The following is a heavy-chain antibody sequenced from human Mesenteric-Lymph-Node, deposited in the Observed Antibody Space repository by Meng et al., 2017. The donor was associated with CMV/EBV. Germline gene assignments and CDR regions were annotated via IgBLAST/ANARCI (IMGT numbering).Heavy chain of an antibody. J-gene: IGHJ4*02. Sequence: GESLKISCAASGFTFGSYAMSWVRQAPGTGLEWLAVISYDGSNKYYAESVKGRFTISRDNSKDTPYLQMNILRADDTAVYYCSREAPAGIVGATGCVDYWGQGTLVTVSS. CDR3: SREAPAGIVGATGCVDY. CDR1: GFTFGSYA. D-gene: IGHD1-26*01. V-gene: IGHV3-30*04. CDR2: ISYDGSNK.